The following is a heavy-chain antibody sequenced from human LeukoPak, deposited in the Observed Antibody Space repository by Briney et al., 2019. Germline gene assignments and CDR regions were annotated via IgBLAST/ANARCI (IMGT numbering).Heavy chain of an antibody. CDR2: IYYSGST. V-gene: IGHV4-59*08. CDR1: GGSISSYY. CDR3: ARHVAPGRLDY. Sequence: SETLSLTCTVAGGSISSYYWSWIRQPPGKGLEWIGYIYYSGSTNYNPSLKSRVTISVDTSKNQFSLKLSSVTAADTAVYYCARHVAPGRLDYWGQGTLVTVSS. D-gene: IGHD1-26*01. J-gene: IGHJ4*02.